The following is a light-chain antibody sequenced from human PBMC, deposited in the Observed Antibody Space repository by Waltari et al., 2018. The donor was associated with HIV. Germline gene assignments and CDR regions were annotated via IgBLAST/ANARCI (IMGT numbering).Light chain of an antibody. Sequence: QSVRTQPRSASATPGQRGTSAWSGSSSNIGTKYVFWYQQLPGTAPQLLIFRDNERPSGVPDRFSGSRSGTSASLVISGLRSDDDAEYYCAAWDDSLDGFYVFGSGTRVTVL. V-gene: IGLV1-47*01. CDR1: SSNIGTKY. CDR3: AAWDDSLDGFYV. J-gene: IGLJ1*01. CDR2: RDN.